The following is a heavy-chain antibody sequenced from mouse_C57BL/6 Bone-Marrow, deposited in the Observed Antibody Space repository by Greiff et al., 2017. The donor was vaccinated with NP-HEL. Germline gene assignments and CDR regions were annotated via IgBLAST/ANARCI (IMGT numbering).Heavy chain of an antibody. CDR3: ARGATWFAY. V-gene: IGHV5-4*03. J-gene: IGHJ3*01. CDR1: GFTFSSYA. Sequence: EVKVEESGGGLVKPGGSLKLSCAASGFTFSSYAMSWVRQTPEQRLEWVATISDGGSYTYYPYNVKGRFTISSDNAKNNQKRQRSQLKDEDTAIYYWARGATWFAYWGQGTLVTVSA. CDR2: ISDGGSYT.